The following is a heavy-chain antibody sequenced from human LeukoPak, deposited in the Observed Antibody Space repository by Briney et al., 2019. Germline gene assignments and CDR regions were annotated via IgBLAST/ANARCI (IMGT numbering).Heavy chain of an antibody. Sequence: PGGSLRLSCAASGFTFSDYYMSWIRQAPGKGLEWVSYISSSGSTIYYADSVKGRFTISRDNAKNSLYLQMNSLRAEDTAVYYCARDHEQLVRGYYYYYMDVWGKGTTVTVSS. CDR3: ARDHEQLVRGYYYYYMDV. CDR2: ISSSGSTI. V-gene: IGHV3-11*04. CDR1: GFTFSDYY. J-gene: IGHJ6*03. D-gene: IGHD6-6*01.